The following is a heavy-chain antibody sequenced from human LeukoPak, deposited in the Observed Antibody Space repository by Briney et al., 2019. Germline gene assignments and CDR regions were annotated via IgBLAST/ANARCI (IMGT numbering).Heavy chain of an antibody. V-gene: IGHV4-34*01. CDR3: ARGPIGYCSGGSCYSDAFDI. CDR1: GGSFSGYY. J-gene: IGHJ3*02. D-gene: IGHD2-15*01. Sequence: PSETLSLACAVYGGSFSGYYWSWIRQPPGRGLEWIGEINHSGSTNYNPSLKSRVTISVGTSKNQFSLKLSSVTAADTAVYYCARGPIGYCSGGSCYSDAFDIWGQGTMVTVSS. CDR2: INHSGST.